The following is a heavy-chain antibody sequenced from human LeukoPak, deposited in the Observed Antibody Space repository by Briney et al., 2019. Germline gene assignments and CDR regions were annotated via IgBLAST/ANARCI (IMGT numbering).Heavy chain of an antibody. CDR3: ARGALLYAGNPHDGFDI. V-gene: IGHV4-59*12. CDR1: GASISNYY. D-gene: IGHD4-23*01. J-gene: IGHJ3*02. Sequence: SETLSLTCTVSGASISNYYWSWIRQPPGEGLEWIGYTHNTNTGRTNNNLSLESRVTISVDTSENQFSLKVSSVTAADTAFYYCARGALLYAGNPHDGFDIWGQGTMVTVSS. CDR2: THNTNTGRT.